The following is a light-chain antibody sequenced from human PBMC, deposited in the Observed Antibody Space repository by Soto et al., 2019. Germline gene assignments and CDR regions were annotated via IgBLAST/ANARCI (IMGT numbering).Light chain of an antibody. V-gene: IGKV1-39*01. Sequence: DIQMTQSPPSLSASVGDRVTITCRASQSISSYLNWYQQKPGKAPKLLIYAASSLQSGVPSTFSGSGSWTDFTLTISSLQPEDFATYYCQQSYSTPYTFGQGTKLEIK. CDR2: AAS. J-gene: IGKJ2*01. CDR1: QSISSY. CDR3: QQSYSTPYT.